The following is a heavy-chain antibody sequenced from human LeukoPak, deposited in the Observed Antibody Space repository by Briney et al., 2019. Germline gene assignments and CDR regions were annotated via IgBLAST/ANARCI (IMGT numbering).Heavy chain of an antibody. CDR3: AGHVRKRGIAVAGTPGWFDP. V-gene: IGHV4-38-2*02. J-gene: IGHJ5*02. CDR1: GYSISSGYY. CDR2: MFHSGST. D-gene: IGHD6-19*01. Sequence: PSETLSLTCTVSGYSISSGYYWGWIRQPPGKGLEWIGSMFHSGSTYYNPSLKSRVTMSVDTSKNQFSLKLSSVTAADTAVYYCAGHVRKRGIAVAGTPGWFDPWGQGTLVTVSS.